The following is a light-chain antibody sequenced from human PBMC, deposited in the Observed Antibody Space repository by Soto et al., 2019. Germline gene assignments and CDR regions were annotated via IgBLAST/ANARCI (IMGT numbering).Light chain of an antibody. CDR2: DDS. J-gene: IGLJ2*01. CDR1: NIGSKS. V-gene: IGLV3-21*02. Sequence: SYELPQPPSVSVAPGQAARITCGGNNIGSKSVHWYQQKPGQAPVLVVYDDSDRPSGSPERFSGSNSGNTATLTISRVEAGDEAEYDCQVWDSSSDHVVFGGGTKLTVL. CDR3: QVWDSSSDHVV.